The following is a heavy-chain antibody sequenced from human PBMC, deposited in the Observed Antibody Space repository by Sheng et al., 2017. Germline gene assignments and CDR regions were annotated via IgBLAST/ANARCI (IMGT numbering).Heavy chain of an antibody. V-gene: IGHV1-69*04. J-gene: IGHJ4*02. D-gene: IGHD4-17*01. CDR1: GGTFSSYA. CDR3: ATSLATTVTTGPQYYFVL. Sequence: QVQLVQSGAEVKKPGSSVKVSCKASGGTFSSYAISWVRQAPGQGLEWMGGIIPILGIANYAQKFQGRVTITADKSTSTAYMELSSLRSEDTAVYYCATSLATTVTTGPQYYFVLLGPREPVGHRLL. CDR2: IIPILGIA.